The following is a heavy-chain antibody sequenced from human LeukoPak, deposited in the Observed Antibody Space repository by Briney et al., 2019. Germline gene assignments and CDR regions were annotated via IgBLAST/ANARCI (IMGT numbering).Heavy chain of an antibody. CDR3: AKDGLGGYCSSTSCPYYFDY. CDR2: INPDGNKK. J-gene: IGHJ4*02. CDR1: GLTFSSSW. Sequence: GGSLRLSCAVSGLTFSSSWMDWVRQAPGKGLEWVASINPDGNKKYSADSVKGRFTISRDNSKNTLYLQMNSLRAEDTAVYYCAKDGLGGYCSSTSCPYYFDYWGQGTLVTVSS. D-gene: IGHD2-2*01. V-gene: IGHV3-7*03.